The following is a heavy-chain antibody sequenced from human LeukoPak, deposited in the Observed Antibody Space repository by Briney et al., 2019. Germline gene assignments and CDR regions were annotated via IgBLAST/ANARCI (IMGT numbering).Heavy chain of an antibody. Sequence: GGSLRLSCAVFGVTVSSNYMSWVRQAPGKGLEWVSAISGSGGSTYYADSVKGRFTISRDNSKNTLYLQMNSLRAEDTAVYYCAKALVGLSPFDYWGQGTLVTVSS. CDR3: AKALVGLSPFDY. CDR1: GVTVSSNY. V-gene: IGHV3-23*01. CDR2: ISGSGGST. J-gene: IGHJ4*02. D-gene: IGHD1-26*01.